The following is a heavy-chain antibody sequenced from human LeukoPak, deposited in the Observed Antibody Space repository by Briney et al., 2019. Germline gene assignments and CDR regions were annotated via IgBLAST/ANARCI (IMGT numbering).Heavy chain of an antibody. CDR1: GYSLTELS. Sequence: ASLKVSCKVSGYSLTELSMHWVRQAPGKGLEWMGGFYPEEGETIYAQKLQGGVTMTEDTSQDTAYMELCITRSENTGVYYSATGQWLVREGFDYWGQGTLVTVSS. J-gene: IGHJ4*02. D-gene: IGHD6-19*01. CDR2: FYPEEGET. CDR3: ATGQWLVREGFDY. V-gene: IGHV1-24*01.